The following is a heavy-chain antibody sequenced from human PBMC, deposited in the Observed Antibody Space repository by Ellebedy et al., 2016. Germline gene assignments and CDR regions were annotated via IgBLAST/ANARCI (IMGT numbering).Heavy chain of an antibody. CDR1: GYTFTSYD. CDR2: ISAYNGNT. Sequence: ASVKVSCKASGYTFTSYDITWVRQAPGQGLEWMGWISAYNGNTNYAQKFQGRVTMTTDTSTSTAYMELRSLRSDDTAVYYCARAPLGRDGYNSFDYWGQGTLVTVSS. D-gene: IGHD5-24*01. J-gene: IGHJ4*02. CDR3: ARAPLGRDGYNSFDY. V-gene: IGHV1-18*01.